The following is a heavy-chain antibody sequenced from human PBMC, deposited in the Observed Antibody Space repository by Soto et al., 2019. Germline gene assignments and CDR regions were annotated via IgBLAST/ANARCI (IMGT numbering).Heavy chain of an antibody. CDR1: GGTFSSYA. V-gene: IGHV1-69*13. D-gene: IGHD3-3*01. Sequence: GASVKVSCKASGGTFSSYAISWVRQAPGQGLEWMGGIIPIFGTANYAQEFQGRVTITADESTSTAYMELSSLRSEDTAVYYCARRSPGITIFGVVPKGLFYYYYGMDVWGQGTTVTVSS. CDR2: IIPIFGTA. CDR3: ARRSPGITIFGVVPKGLFYYYYGMDV. J-gene: IGHJ6*02.